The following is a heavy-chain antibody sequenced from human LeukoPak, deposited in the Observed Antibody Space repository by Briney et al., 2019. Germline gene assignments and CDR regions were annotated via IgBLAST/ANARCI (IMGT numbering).Heavy chain of an antibody. CDR3: AKASWVSTADAVL. J-gene: IGHJ4*02. CDR2: LRGNGDA. V-gene: IGHV3-23*01. Sequence: PGGSLRLSCVASGFTLSSYAMSWVRETPARGLEWVSSLRGNGDAFYADSVKGRFTLSRDESRNTVYLQLNKLRVEDTAIYYCAKASWVSTADAVLWGQGTVVTVSS. D-gene: IGHD3-16*01. CDR1: GFTLSSYA.